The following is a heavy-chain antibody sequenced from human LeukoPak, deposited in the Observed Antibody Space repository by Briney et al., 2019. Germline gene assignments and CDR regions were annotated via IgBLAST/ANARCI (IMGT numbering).Heavy chain of an antibody. CDR3: ARVSYDFWSGYPYYFDY. CDR1: GYSVSTSNY. D-gene: IGHD3-3*01. J-gene: IGHJ4*02. CDR2: IYYSGTI. Sequence: SETLSLTCAVSGYSVSTSNYWVWIRQPPGKGLEWIGHIYYSGTIYDNPSLRSRVTMSVDTSKNQFFLKLSSVTAADTAVYYCARVSYDFWSGYPYYFDYWGQGTLVTVSS. V-gene: IGHV4-28*05.